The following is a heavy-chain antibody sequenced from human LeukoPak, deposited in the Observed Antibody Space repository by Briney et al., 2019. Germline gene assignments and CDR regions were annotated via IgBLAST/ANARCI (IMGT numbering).Heavy chain of an antibody. CDR2: TSYDGGTK. CDR1: GFTFSSYG. D-gene: IGHD1-26*01. Sequence: PGGSLRLSCAASGFTFSSYGMHWVRRAPGKGLEWVASTSYDGGTKYYAHSMKGRFTISRDLSKNTLSLQMSSLRAEDTAVYYCARDLKSGSYFDIAEGFFDYWAREPWSPSPQ. CDR3: ARDLKSGSYFDIAEGFFDY. J-gene: IGHJ4*02. V-gene: IGHV3-30*03.